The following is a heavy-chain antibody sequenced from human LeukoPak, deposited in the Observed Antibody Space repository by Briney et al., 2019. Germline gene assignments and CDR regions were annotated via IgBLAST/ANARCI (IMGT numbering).Heavy chain of an antibody. J-gene: IGHJ4*02. CDR2: IIPIFGTA. D-gene: IGHD3-3*01. Sequence: SVKVSCKASGGTFSSYAISWVRQAPGQGLEWMGGIIPIFGTANYAQKFQGRVTITADESTSTAYMELSSLRSEDTAVYYCARKRPEFKNTIFGVDPYFDYWGQGTLVTVSS. V-gene: IGHV1-69*13. CDR3: ARKRPEFKNTIFGVDPYFDY. CDR1: GGTFSSYA.